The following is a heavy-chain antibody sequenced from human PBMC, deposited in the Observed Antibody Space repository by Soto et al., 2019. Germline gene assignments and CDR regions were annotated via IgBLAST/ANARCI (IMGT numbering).Heavy chain of an antibody. V-gene: IGHV4-31*03. CDR2: IYYSGST. D-gene: IGHD4-17*01. CDR1: GGSISSGGYY. CDR3: ARGGGDYGFVWFDP. Sequence: QVQLQESGPGLVKPSQTLSLTCTVSGGSISSGGYYWSWIRQHPGKGLEWIGYIYYSGSTYYNPSLKSRVTISVDTSKNQFSLKLSAVTAADTAVYYCARGGGDYGFVWFDPWGQGTLVTVSS. J-gene: IGHJ5*02.